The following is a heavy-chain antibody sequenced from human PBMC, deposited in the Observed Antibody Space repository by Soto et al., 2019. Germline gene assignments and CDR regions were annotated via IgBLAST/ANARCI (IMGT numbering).Heavy chain of an antibody. Sequence: QVQLVQSGAEVRKPGASVKVSCKASGYSFTSYYVHWVRQAPGQGPEWMGMINPSGGSTSFAPQFNGRVIMTGNTSTSTVYMELSSLISDDTAVYYGARADVVVVPAAIAAVGFFDPWGQGTLVTVSS. CDR2: INPSGGST. J-gene: IGHJ5*02. V-gene: IGHV1-46*01. CDR3: ARADVVVVPAAIAAVGFFDP. CDR1: GYSFTSYY. D-gene: IGHD2-2*01.